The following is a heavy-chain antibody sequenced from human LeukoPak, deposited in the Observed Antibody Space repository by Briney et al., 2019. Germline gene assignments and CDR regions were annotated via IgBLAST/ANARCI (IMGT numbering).Heavy chain of an antibody. J-gene: IGHJ4*02. D-gene: IGHD5-12*01. CDR2: ISSSGSTI. CDR3: ARGVYYSGYGSVDY. CDR1: GFTFSSYE. V-gene: IGHV3-48*03. Sequence: QPGGSLRLSCAASGFTFSSYEMNWVRQAPGKGLEWVSYISSSGSTIYYADSVKGRFTISRDNAKNSLYLQMNSLRAEDTAVYYCARGVYYSGYGSVDYWGQGTLVTVSS.